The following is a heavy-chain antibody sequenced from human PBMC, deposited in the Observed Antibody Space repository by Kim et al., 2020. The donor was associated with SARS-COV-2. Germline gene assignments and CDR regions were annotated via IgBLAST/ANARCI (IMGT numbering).Heavy chain of an antibody. J-gene: IGHJ6*02. CDR2: ISGSGGST. D-gene: IGHD6-13*01. Sequence: GGSLRLSCAASGFTFSNYAMSWVRQAPGKGLEWVSSISGSGGSTYYADSVKGRFTISRDNSKNTLYLQMNSLRAEDTPVYYCAKYGAAAGTGYYYGMDVWGQGPTVTVSS. V-gene: IGHV3-23*01. CDR3: AKYGAAAGTGYYYGMDV. CDR1: GFTFSNYA.